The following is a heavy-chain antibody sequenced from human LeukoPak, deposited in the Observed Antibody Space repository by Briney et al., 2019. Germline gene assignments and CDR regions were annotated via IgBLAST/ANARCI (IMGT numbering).Heavy chain of an antibody. V-gene: IGHV1-18*01. J-gene: IGHJ4*02. CDR1: GYTFTSYG. D-gene: IGHD1-1*01. CDR3: ARDPTTTEAHDY. Sequence: ASVKVSCKASGYTFTSYGISWVRQAPGQGLEWMGWISGYNGNTNYAQKLQGRVTMTTDTSTSTAYMELRSLRSDDTAVYYCARDPTTTEAHDYWGQGTLVTVSS. CDR2: ISGYNGNT.